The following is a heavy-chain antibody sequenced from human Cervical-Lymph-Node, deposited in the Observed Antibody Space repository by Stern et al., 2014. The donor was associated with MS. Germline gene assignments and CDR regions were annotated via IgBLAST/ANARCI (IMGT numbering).Heavy chain of an antibody. CDR3: ARDRWDPVAGMDV. D-gene: IGHD1-26*01. CDR2: IYYTGST. J-gene: IGHJ6*02. CDR1: GGSISSGGYY. V-gene: IGHV4-31*03. Sequence: QVQLVQSGPGLVKPSQTLSLTCTVSGGSISSGGYYWSWIRQHPGKGLEWIGYIYYTGSTHYNPSLKSRLTISVGTSENQFSLRLSSVTAADTAVYYCARDRWDPVAGMDVWGQGTTVTVSS.